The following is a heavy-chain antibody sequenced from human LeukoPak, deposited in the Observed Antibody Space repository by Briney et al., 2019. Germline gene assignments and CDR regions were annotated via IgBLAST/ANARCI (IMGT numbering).Heavy chain of an antibody. V-gene: IGHV3-33*01. CDR1: GFSFSYYG. D-gene: IGHD5-12*01. CDR2: VWYDGTNE. J-gene: IGHJ4*02. Sequence: GGSLRLSCAASGFSFSYYGMHWVRQAPGKGLEWVAAVWYDGTNENYADSVKGRFTISRDNSKSTLYLQMNSLRAEDTAVYYCARTTGYGAYGTNTNFDYWGQGTLVTVSS. CDR3: ARTTGYGAYGTNTNFDY.